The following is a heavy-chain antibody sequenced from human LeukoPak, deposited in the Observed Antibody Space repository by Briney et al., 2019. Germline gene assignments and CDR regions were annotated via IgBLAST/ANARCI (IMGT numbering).Heavy chain of an antibody. Sequence: SVKVSCKASGGTFSSYAISWVRQAPGQELEWMGGIIPIFGTANYAQKFQGRVTITADESTSTAYMELSSLRSEDTAVYYYARVLRFLEWLSGWFDPWGQGTLVTVSS. D-gene: IGHD3-3*01. V-gene: IGHV1-69*13. CDR2: IIPIFGTA. CDR1: GGTFSSYA. J-gene: IGHJ5*02. CDR3: ARVLRFLEWLSGWFDP.